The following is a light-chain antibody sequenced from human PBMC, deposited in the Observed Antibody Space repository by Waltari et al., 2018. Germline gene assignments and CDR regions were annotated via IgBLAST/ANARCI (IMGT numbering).Light chain of an antibody. CDR1: PTAVGAYDF. CDR2: DVT. CDR3: SSYTTTNTFV. Sequence: QSALTQPASVSGSPGQSITISCTGTPTAVGAYDFVAWYQQHPGKAPQLMVFDVTHRPSGISNRFSGSKSGDTASLTISGLQAEDEAYYYCSSYTTTNTFVFGTGTNVTVV. J-gene: IGLJ1*01. V-gene: IGLV2-14*01.